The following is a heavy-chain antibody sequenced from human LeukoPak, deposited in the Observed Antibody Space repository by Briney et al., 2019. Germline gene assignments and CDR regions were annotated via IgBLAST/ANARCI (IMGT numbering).Heavy chain of an antibody. D-gene: IGHD3-10*01. V-gene: IGHV3-23*01. CDR1: EFTFTNYA. J-gene: IGHJ2*01. CDR2: VSGSGDNT. CDR3: AKGLGQGLLSYFDL. Sequence: GGSLRLSCAASEFTFTNYAMNWVRQAPGKGLEWVSGVSGSGDNTDYADSVRGRFTISRDITKNTLYLQMYSLRDDDTAVYYCAKGLGQGLLSYFDLWGRGTLVSVSS.